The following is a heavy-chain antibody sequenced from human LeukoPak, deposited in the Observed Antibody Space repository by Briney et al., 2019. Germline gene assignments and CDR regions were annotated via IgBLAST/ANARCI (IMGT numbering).Heavy chain of an antibody. D-gene: IGHD5-18*01. CDR1: GGSISGYY. J-gene: IGHJ5*02. CDR3: ARSALMQLWSSFDP. CDR2: IFYSGST. Sequence: SETLSLTCTVSGGSISGYYWSWIRQPPGKGLEWIGYIFYSGSTNYNPSLKSRVTISIDTSKNQFSLKLSSVTAADTAVYYCARSALMQLWSSFDPWGQGTLVTVSS. V-gene: IGHV4-59*01.